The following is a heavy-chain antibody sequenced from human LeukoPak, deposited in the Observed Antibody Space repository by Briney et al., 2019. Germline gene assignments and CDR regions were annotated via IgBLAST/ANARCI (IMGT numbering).Heavy chain of an antibody. CDR1: GGSVSSGSYY. CDR2: IYYSGST. J-gene: IGHJ4*02. V-gene: IGHV4-61*01. Sequence: SETLSLTCTVSGGSVSSGSYYWSWVRQPPGKGLEWIGYIYYSGSTNYNPSLKSRVTISVDTSKNQFSLKLSSVTAADTAVYYCARGRRYFDYWGQGTLVTVSS. CDR3: ARGRRYFDY.